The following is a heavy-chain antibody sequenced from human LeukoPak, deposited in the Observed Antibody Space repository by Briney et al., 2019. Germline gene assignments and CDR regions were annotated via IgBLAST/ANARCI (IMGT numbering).Heavy chain of an antibody. J-gene: IGHJ6*03. Sequence: GGSLRLSCAASGFTFDDYGMSWVRQAPGKGLEWVSGINWNGGSTGYADSVKGRFTISRDNSKNTLYLQMNSLRAEDTAVYYCAKDPYLLTMVRGVSNYYMDVWGKGTTVTISS. D-gene: IGHD3-10*01. CDR1: GFTFDDYG. V-gene: IGHV3-20*04. CDR2: INWNGGST. CDR3: AKDPYLLTMVRGVSNYYMDV.